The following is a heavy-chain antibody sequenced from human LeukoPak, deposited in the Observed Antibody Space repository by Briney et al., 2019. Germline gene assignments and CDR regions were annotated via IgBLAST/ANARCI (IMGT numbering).Heavy chain of an antibody. CDR2: IKQGGSEK. CDR1: GFTFSSYW. D-gene: IGHD3-10*01. V-gene: IGHV3-7*01. Sequence: GGSLRLSCAASGFTFSSYWMSWVCEAPGKGLEWVANIKQGGSEKYYVDSVKGRFTISRDNAKNSLYLQMNSLRAEDTAVYYCARENYGSGRSYYYGMDVWGQGTTVTVSS. J-gene: IGHJ6*02. CDR3: ARENYGSGRSYYYGMDV.